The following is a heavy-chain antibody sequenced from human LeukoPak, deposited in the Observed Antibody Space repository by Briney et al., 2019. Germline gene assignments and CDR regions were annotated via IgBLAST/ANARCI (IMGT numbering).Heavy chain of an antibody. CDR3: ARDYSRGWYYFDY. CDR1: GFTFSSYE. V-gene: IGHV3-48*03. CDR2: ISSSGNTI. D-gene: IGHD6-19*01. Sequence: GGALRLSCSASGFTFSSYERKWVRQAPGKGLELGSYISSSGNTIYYADSVQGRFTIYRDNATNSLSLQMNSLRAEDTPVYYCARDYSRGWYYFDYWGQGTLVTVSS. J-gene: IGHJ4*02.